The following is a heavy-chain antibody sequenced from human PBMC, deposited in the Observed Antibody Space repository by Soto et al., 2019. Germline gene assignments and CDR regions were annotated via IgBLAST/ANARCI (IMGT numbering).Heavy chain of an antibody. Sequence: SETLSLTCPVSGGSISGDYYCTRLRQAPGKGLEWIGYVYHTGSSYHNPSLKSRGSIALDTSNNQXSLKLSSVTAADTAVYFCATEPYDITGNRIESWAQGIPVT. CDR3: ATEPYDITGNRIES. CDR1: GGSISGDYY. V-gene: IGHV4-30-4*01. J-gene: IGHJ5*01. CDR2: VYHTGSS. D-gene: IGHD3-22*01.